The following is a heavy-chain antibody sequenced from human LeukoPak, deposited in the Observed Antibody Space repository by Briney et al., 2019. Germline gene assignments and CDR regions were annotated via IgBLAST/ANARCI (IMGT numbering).Heavy chain of an antibody. V-gene: IGHV2-70*01. D-gene: IGHD4-11*01. Sequence: SGPTLVNPTQTLTLTCTFSGFSLSTSGMCVSWIRQPPGKALEWLALIDWDDDKYYSTSLKTRLTISKDTSKNQVVLTTTNMDPVDTATYYCARIQGYSNYYYYYGMDVWGQGTTVTVSS. J-gene: IGHJ6*02. CDR1: GFSLSTSGMC. CDR3: ARIQGYSNYYYYYGMDV. CDR2: IDWDDDK.